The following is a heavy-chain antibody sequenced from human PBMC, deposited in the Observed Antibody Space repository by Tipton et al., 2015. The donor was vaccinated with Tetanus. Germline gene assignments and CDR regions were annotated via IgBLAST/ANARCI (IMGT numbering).Heavy chain of an antibody. Sequence: SLRLSCAASGFTLSTYNIHWVRQPPGKGLEWVSGIGTAGDTHYSGSVKGRFTISRENVKNSLSLQLNNLRVGDTAVYYCARGSAGSPMGVWGQGTTVTVSS. CDR2: IGTAGDT. CDR3: ARGSAGSPMGV. V-gene: IGHV3-13*01. J-gene: IGHJ6*02. CDR1: GFTLSTYN.